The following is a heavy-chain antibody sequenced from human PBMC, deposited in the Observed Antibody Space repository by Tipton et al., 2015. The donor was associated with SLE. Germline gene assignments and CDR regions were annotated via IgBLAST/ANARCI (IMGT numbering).Heavy chain of an antibody. CDR2: IYYSGST. J-gene: IGHJ4*02. CDR1: GGSMTTSTYY. Sequence: TLSLTCTVSGGSMTTSTYYWSWIRQPPGEGLEWIGYIYYSGSTNYNPSLKSRVTISVDTSKNQFSLKLSSVTAADTAVYYCARGGSRGFDYWGQGTLVTVSS. V-gene: IGHV4-61*01. CDR3: ARGGSRGFDY. D-gene: IGHD3-10*01.